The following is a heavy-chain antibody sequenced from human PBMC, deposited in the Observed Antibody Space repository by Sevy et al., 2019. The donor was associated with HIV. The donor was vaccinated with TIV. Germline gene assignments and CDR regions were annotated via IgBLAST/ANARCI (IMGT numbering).Heavy chain of an antibody. CDR2: ISGSGGST. Sequence: GGSLRLSCAASGFTFGNYAMTWVRQAPGKGLEWVSAISGSGGSTYYADSVKGRFTISRDNSKNTLYLQMNSLRAEDTAVYYCAKARRDGYNYVDYWGQGTLVTVSS. D-gene: IGHD5-12*01. V-gene: IGHV3-23*01. CDR3: AKARRDGYNYVDY. CDR1: GFTFGNYA. J-gene: IGHJ4*02.